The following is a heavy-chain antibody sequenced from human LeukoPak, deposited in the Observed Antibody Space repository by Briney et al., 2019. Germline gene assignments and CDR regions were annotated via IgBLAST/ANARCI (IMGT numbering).Heavy chain of an antibody. D-gene: IGHD2-15*01. Sequence: GGSLRLSCAASGFTFSSYGMHWVRQAPGKGLEWVAVISYDGSNKYYADSVKGRFTISRDNSKNTLYLQMNSLRAEDTAVYYCAKVVVVAAITGAFDYWGQGTLVTVSS. V-gene: IGHV3-30*18. CDR1: GFTFSSYG. CDR2: ISYDGSNK. CDR3: AKVVVVAAITGAFDY. J-gene: IGHJ4*02.